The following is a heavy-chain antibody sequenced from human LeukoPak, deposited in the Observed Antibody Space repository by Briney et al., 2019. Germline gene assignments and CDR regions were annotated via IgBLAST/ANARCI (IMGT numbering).Heavy chain of an antibody. CDR2: ISYDGSNE. D-gene: IGHD7-27*01. Sequence: GGSLRLSCAASGFTFSSYGMHWVRQAPGKGLEWVAIISYDGSNEYYADSVKGRFTISRDNAKSSLYLQMNSLRAEDTAVYYCGRGHWGLDYWGQGALVTVSS. V-gene: IGHV3-30*03. J-gene: IGHJ4*02. CDR1: GFTFSSYG. CDR3: GRGHWGLDY.